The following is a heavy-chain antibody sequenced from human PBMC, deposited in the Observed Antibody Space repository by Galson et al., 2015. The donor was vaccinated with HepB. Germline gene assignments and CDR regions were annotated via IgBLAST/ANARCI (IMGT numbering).Heavy chain of an antibody. J-gene: IGHJ4*02. V-gene: IGHV3-30-3*01. CDR1: GFTFSSYA. CDR2: ISYDGSNK. CDR3: AREEYDSSGYYDY. D-gene: IGHD3-22*01. Sequence: SLRLSCAASGFTFSSYAMHWVRQAPGKGLEWVAVISYDGSNKYYADSVKGRFTISRDNSKNTLYPQMNSLRAEDTAVYYCAREEYDSSGYYDYWGQGTLVTVSS.